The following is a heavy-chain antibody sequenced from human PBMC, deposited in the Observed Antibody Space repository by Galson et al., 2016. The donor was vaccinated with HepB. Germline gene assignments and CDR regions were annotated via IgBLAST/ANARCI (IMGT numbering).Heavy chain of an antibody. CDR2: IHHSGST. D-gene: IGHD1-26*01. J-gene: IGHJ5*02. V-gene: IGHV4-30-2*01. CDR3: ARDGYSGSYFPGCFDP. Sequence: TLSLTCAVSGGSITSGGYSWSWIRQPPGKGLEWIGYIHHSGSTYYHPSLRSRVTISVDTSRNQFSLKLSSVTAADTARYYCARDGYSGSYFPGCFDPWGQGTLVTVSS. CDR1: GGSITSGGYS.